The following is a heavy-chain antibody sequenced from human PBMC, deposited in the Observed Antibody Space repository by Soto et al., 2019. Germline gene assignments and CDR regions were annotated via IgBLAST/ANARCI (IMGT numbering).Heavy chain of an antibody. CDR2: IWYDGSNK. V-gene: IGHV3-33*01. Sequence: QVQLVESGGGVVQPGRSLRLSCAASGFTFSSYGMHWVRQAPGKGLEWVAVIWYDGSNKYYADSVKGRFTISRDNSKNTLYLQMNSRRAEDTAVYYCAREALRFFDYWGQGTLVTVSS. D-gene: IGHD4-17*01. J-gene: IGHJ4*02. CDR1: GFTFSSYG. CDR3: AREALRFFDY.